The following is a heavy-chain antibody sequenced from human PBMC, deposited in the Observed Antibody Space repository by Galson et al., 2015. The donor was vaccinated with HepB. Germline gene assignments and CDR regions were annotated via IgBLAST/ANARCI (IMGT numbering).Heavy chain of an antibody. Sequence: CAISGDSVSSNGATWNWIRQSPSSGLEWLGRTYHRSQWYTDYAVSVKGRITINPDTSKNQFSLQLNSVTPEDTAVYYCAREGYYFDYWGQGTLVTVSS. CDR3: AREGYYFDY. CDR2: TYHRSQWYT. CDR1: GDSVSSNGAT. J-gene: IGHJ4*02. V-gene: IGHV6-1*01.